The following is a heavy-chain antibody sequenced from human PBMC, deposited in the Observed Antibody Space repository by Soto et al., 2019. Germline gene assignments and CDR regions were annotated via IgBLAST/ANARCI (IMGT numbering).Heavy chain of an antibody. J-gene: IGHJ5*02. CDR3: ARRRTDCSSTSCYSS. D-gene: IGHD2-2*01. CDR2: ISSSSSYI. Sequence: EVQLVESGGGLVKPGGSLRLSCAASGFTFSSYSMNWVRRAPGKGLEWVSSISSSSSYIYYADSVKGRFTISRDNAKNSLYLQMNSLRAEDTAVYYCARRRTDCSSTSCYSSWGQGTLVTVSS. V-gene: IGHV3-21*01. CDR1: GFTFSSYS.